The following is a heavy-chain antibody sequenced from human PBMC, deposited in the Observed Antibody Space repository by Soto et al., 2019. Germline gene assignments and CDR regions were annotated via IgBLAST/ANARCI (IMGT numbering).Heavy chain of an antibody. V-gene: IGHV4-4*07. D-gene: IGHD3-16*01. Sequence: QVQLQESGPGLVKPSETLSLICTVSGGSISNYYWSWIRQPAGKGLEWIGRIYTSGYTDYNPSLKSRVTMSVDTSRRQVSVKLSSATAGDTAVYYCAREARDYEGDGYQYGKGGQGALVTVSS. CDR1: GGSISNYY. CDR2: IYTSGYT. CDR3: AREARDYEGDGYQYGK. J-gene: IGHJ4*02.